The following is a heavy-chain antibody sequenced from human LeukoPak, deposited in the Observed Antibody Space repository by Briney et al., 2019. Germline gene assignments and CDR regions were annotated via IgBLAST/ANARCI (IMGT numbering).Heavy chain of an antibody. V-gene: IGHV1-18*01. CDR1: GYIFTTYG. D-gene: IGHD2-2*01. CDR3: ARARPGAYCETTSCFSDY. Sequence: GAPVKVSYTPSGYIFTTYGISWVRQGPGQGLEWGGWISAYNGNTKFAPNLQDRVTITTDTSTATAYMELRSLRLNDTAVYFCARARPGAYCETTSCFSDYWGQGTLVTVSS. J-gene: IGHJ4*02. CDR2: ISAYNGNT.